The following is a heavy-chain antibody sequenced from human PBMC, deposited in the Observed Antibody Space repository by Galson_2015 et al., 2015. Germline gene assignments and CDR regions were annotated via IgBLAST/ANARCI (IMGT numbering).Heavy chain of an antibody. Sequence: QSGAEVKKPGESLKISCKGSGYSFTSHWIGWVRQMPGKGLEWMGIIYPGDSDTRYSPSFQGQVTISADKSISTAYLQWSSLKASDTAMYYCARRDSPGDYDILTTPYDYWGQGTLVTVSS. CDR3: ARRDSPGDYDILTTPYDY. CDR2: IYPGDSDT. CDR1: GYSFTSHW. D-gene: IGHD3-9*01. V-gene: IGHV5-51*03. J-gene: IGHJ4*02.